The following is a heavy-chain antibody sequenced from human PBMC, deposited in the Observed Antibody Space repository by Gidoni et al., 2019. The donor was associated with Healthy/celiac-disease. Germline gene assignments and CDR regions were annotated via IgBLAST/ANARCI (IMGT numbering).Heavy chain of an antibody. D-gene: IGHD6-13*01. CDR1: GGHISSSSYY. V-gene: IGHV4-39*01. CDR3: ARLRGAAAGTPLVDYYHGMDV. CDR2: IYYSGST. Sequence: QLQLQESGPGLVNPSETLSLPCTVSGGHISSSSYYWGWIRQPPGKGLEWIGRIYYSGSTYYNPSLNSRVTISVDTSKNQFALKLSSVTAADTAVYYCARLRGAAAGTPLVDYYHGMDVWGQGTTVTVSS. J-gene: IGHJ6*02.